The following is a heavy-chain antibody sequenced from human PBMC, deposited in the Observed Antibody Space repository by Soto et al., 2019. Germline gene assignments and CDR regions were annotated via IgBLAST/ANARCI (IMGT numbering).Heavy chain of an antibody. Sequence: QVQLQESGPGLVKPSETLSLTCTVSGGSISTYYWSWIRQPPGKGLEWIGYIYYGGSANYNPSLKSRVTISVDSSKKQFSLKLNSVTAADTAVHYCTRGGHCTDGVCSALDYWGQGTLVTVSS. CDR1: GGSISTYY. V-gene: IGHV4-59*08. D-gene: IGHD2-8*01. CDR2: IYYGGSA. CDR3: TRGGHCTDGVCSALDY. J-gene: IGHJ4*02.